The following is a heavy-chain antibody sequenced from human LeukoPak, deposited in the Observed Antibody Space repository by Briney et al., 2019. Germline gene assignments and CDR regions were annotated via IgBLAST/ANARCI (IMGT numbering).Heavy chain of an antibody. V-gene: IGHV3-30*18. CDR3: AKLGVAGY. CDR1: GFTFSSYE. CDR2: ISYDGSNK. J-gene: IGHJ4*02. D-gene: IGHD3-16*01. Sequence: GGSLRLSCAASGFTFSSYEMNWVRQAPGKGLEWLSLISYDGSNKYYADSVKGRFSISRDNSKNTLYLQMNSLKTEDTAVYYCAKLGVAGYWGQGTLVTVSS.